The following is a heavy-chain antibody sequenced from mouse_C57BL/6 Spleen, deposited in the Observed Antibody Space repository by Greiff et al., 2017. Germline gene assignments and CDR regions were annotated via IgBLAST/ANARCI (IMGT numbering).Heavy chain of an antibody. CDR2: IDPETGGT. CDR3: TRGYGSSSDY. Sequence: AQLQQSGAELVRPGASVTLSCKASGYTFTDYEMHWVKQTPVHGLEWIGAIDPETGGTAYNQKFKGKAILTADKSSSTAYMELRSLTSEDSAVYYCTRGYGSSSDYWGQGTTLTVSS. CDR1: GYTFTDYE. V-gene: IGHV1-15*01. J-gene: IGHJ2*01. D-gene: IGHD1-1*01.